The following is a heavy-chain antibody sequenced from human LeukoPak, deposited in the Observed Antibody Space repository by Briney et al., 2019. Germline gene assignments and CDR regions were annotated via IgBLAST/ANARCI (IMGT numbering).Heavy chain of an antibody. D-gene: IGHD3-22*01. CDR1: GGSISSDY. Sequence: SETLSLTCTVSGGSISSDYWSWIRQPPGKGLEWIGYIYYRGSTNYNPSLKSRVTISVDTSKNQVSLKLSSVTAADTAVYYCARLSGYSSGHYYSDYWGQGTLVTVSS. CDR3: ARLSGYSSGHYYSDY. J-gene: IGHJ4*02. CDR2: IYYRGST. V-gene: IGHV4-59*01.